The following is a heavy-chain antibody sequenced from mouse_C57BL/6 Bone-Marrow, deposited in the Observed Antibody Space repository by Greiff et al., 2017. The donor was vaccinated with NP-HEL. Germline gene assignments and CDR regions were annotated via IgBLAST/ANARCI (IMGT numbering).Heavy chain of an antibody. CDR3: ARADGYYPFAY. Sequence: LQESGAELARPGASVKLSCKASGYTFTSYGISWVKQRTGQGLEWIGEIYPRSGNTYYNEKFKGKATLTADKSSSTAYMELRSLTSEDSAVYFCARADGYYPFAYWGQGTLVTVSA. D-gene: IGHD2-3*01. CDR1: GYTFTSYG. J-gene: IGHJ3*01. V-gene: IGHV1-81*01. CDR2: IYPRSGNT.